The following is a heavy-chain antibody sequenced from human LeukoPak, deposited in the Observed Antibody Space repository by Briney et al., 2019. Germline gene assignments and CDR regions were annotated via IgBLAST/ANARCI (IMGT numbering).Heavy chain of an antibody. CDR3: ASESRWLRSDY. V-gene: IGHV1-69*05. J-gene: IGHJ4*02. CDR1: GGSFSSYA. CDR2: IIPIFGTA. Sequence: SVKVSCKASGGSFSSYAISWVRQAPEQGLEWMGRIIPIFGTANYAQKFQGRVTITTDESTSTAYMQLSSLRSDDPGVYYCASESRWLRSDYWGEGTLVTVYS. D-gene: IGHD5-24*01.